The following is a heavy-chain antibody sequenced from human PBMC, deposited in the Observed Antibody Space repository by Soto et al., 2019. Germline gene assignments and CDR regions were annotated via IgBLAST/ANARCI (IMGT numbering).Heavy chain of an antibody. CDR3: ARGVSAGVDY. CDR1: GYSFTSLD. D-gene: IGHD1-26*01. V-gene: IGHV1-8*01. Sequence: QVQLVQSGAEVREPGASVKVSCKASGYSFTSLDINWVRQTAGQGLEWMGWMQPSTGRTGYAQKFQGRVTMTRDTYINTAYIELTTLTSDDTAFDYCARGVSAGVDYWGQGTLVTVSS. J-gene: IGHJ4*02. CDR2: MQPSTGRT.